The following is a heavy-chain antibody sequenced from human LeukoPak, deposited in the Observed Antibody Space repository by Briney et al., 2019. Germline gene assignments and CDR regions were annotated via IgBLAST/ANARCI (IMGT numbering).Heavy chain of an antibody. CDR3: AKDWGSSGWYNWFDP. CDR2: ISHDGSSA. CDR1: GFTFSGYA. J-gene: IGHJ5*02. V-gene: IGHV3-30*18. Sequence: GSLRLSCAASGFTFSGYAMSWVRQAPGKGLDWVAMISHDGSSAYYGDSVKGRFTISRDNAKNTLYLQMNSLRAEDTAVYYCAKDWGSSGWYNWFDPWGQGTLVTVSS. D-gene: IGHD6-19*01.